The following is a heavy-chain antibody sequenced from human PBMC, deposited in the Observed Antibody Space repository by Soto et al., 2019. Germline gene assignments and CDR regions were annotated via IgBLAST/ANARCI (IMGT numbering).Heavy chain of an antibody. J-gene: IGHJ6*02. D-gene: IGHD6-6*01. CDR2: INAGNGNT. CDR1: GYTFTSYA. CDR3: ARDLWSGYSSSSFYYYGMDG. Sequence: GASVKVSCKASGYTFTSYAVHWVRQAPGQRLEWMGWINAGNGNTKYSQKFQGRVTITRDTSASTAYMELSSLRSEDTAVYYCARDLWSGYSSSSFYYYGMDGWGQGTTVTVSS. V-gene: IGHV1-3*01.